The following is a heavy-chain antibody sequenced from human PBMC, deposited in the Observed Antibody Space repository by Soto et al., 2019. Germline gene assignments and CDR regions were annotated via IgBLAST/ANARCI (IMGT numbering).Heavy chain of an antibody. CDR1: GDSISVGYY. CDR2: VSPSGTT. Sequence: QVQLQESGPGLVKPSQTLSLTCTVSGDSISVGYYWSWIRQHPGKGLEWIGYVSPSGTTYHNPSLKSRVTISTDTSKNPFSLEVSSVTAAATAVYYCARDRGSYGMDVWGQGTTVTVSS. CDR3: ARDRGSYGMDV. J-gene: IGHJ6*02. V-gene: IGHV4-31*03.